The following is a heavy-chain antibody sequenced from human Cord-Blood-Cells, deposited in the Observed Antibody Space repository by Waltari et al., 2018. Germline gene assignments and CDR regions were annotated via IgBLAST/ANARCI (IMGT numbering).Heavy chain of an antibody. CDR2: INPNSGNT. CDR3: ARGLRGSGSYYFDY. D-gene: IGHD3-10*01. V-gene: IGHV1-8*03. CDR1: GYTFTSYD. Sequence: QVQLVQSGAEVKKPGASVKVSCKASGYTFTSYDINWVRQATGQGLEGMRWINPNSGNTGYAQKFQGRVTITRNTAISTAYMELSSLRSEDTAVYYCARGLRGSGSYYFDYWGQGTLVTVSS. J-gene: IGHJ4*02.